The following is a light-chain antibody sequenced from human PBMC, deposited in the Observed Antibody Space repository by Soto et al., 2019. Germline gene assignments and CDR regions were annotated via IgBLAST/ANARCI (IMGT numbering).Light chain of an antibody. Sequence: DIVMTQSPDSLAVSLGERATINCKSSQSVLGSSNNKNYLTWYQQKPGQPPKVLIYWASIRESGVPDRFSGSGSETDFALTISSLQAEDXAXXXXXQXXXTXPTFGQGTKVEIK. CDR3: XQXXXTXPT. J-gene: IGKJ1*01. V-gene: IGKV4-1*01. CDR2: WAS. CDR1: QSVLGSSNNKNY.